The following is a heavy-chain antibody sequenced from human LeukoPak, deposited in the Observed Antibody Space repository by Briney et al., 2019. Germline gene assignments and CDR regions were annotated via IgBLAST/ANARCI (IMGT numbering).Heavy chain of an antibody. CDR3: ARYYCSGGSCYLFDP. CDR2: MNPNSGNT. D-gene: IGHD2-15*01. J-gene: IGHJ5*02. V-gene: IGHV1-8*01. Sequence: ASVKVSCKASGYTFTSYDINWVRQATGQGLEWMGWMNPNSGNTGYAQKFQGRVTMTRNTSTSTAYMELSSLRSEDTAVYYRARYYCSGGSCYLFDPWGQGTLVTVSS. CDR1: GYTFTSYD.